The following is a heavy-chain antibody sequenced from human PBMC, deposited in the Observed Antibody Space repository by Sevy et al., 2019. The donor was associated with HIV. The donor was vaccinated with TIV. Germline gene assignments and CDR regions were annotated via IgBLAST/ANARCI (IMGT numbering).Heavy chain of an antibody. CDR3: AREGCTKPHDY. CDR2: FSFGCGRI. CDR1: GFTFSKYS. D-gene: IGHD2-8*01. J-gene: IGHJ4*02. Sequence: GGSLILSCEASGFTFSKYSMSWVRQAPGKGLEWVSTFSFGCGRINYADSVKGRFTISRDDSKNTLYLQMNSLRAEDTAVYYCAREGCTKPHDYWGQGTLVTVSS. V-gene: IGHV3-23*01.